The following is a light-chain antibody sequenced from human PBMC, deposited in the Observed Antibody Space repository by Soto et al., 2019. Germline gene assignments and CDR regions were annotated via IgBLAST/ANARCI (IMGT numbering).Light chain of an antibody. J-gene: IGKJ5*01. Sequence: EIVMTQSPATLSVPPGERATLSCRASQSIRSNLAWYQQEPGQAPRLLIYDASTRATGIPARFSGSGSGTEFTLTISSLQSEDFAIYYCQQYNNWPSITFGQGTRLEIK. V-gene: IGKV3-15*01. CDR1: QSIRSN. CDR3: QQYNNWPSIT. CDR2: DAS.